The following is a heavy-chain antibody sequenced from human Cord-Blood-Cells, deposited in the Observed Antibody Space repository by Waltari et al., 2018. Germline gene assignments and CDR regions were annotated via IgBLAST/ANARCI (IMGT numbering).Heavy chain of an antibody. D-gene: IGHD1-26*01. J-gene: IGHJ3*02. CDR1: GFTLSRNY. CDR3: ARGKTSGTDAFDI. Sequence: EVQLVESGGGLIQPGGSLRLSCAASGFTLSRNYMSWVRQAPGKGLEWVSVIDSGGSTYYADSVKGRFTISRDNSKNTLYLQMNSLRAEDTAVYYCARGKTSGTDAFDIWGQGTMVTVSS. CDR2: IDSGGST. V-gene: IGHV3-53*01.